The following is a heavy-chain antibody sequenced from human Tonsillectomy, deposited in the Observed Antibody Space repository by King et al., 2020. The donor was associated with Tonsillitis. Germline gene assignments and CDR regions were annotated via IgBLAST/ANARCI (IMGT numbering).Heavy chain of an antibody. CDR2: ISYDGSNK. J-gene: IGHJ4*02. CDR1: GFTFSSYG. D-gene: IGHD6-19*01. Sequence: VQLVESGGGVVQPGRSLRLSCAASGFTFSSYGMHWVRQAPGKGLEWVAVISYDGSNKYYADSVKGRFTISRDNSKNTLYLQMNSLRPEDTAVYYCAKDHSRGWYSGYDYWGQGTLVTVSS. CDR3: AKDHSRGWYSGYDY. V-gene: IGHV3-30*18.